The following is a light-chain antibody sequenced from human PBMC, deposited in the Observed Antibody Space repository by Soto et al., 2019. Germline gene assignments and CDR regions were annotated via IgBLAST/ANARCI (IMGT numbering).Light chain of an antibody. CDR3: QQYNNWPPWT. J-gene: IGKJ1*01. Sequence: EIVLTQSPGTLSLSPGERATLSCRASQSVISSYLARYQQKPGQAPRLLIYGASTRATGIPARFSGSGSGTEFTLTISSLQSEDFAVYYCQQYNNWPPWTFGQGTKV. V-gene: IGKV3-15*01. CDR2: GAS. CDR1: QSVISSY.